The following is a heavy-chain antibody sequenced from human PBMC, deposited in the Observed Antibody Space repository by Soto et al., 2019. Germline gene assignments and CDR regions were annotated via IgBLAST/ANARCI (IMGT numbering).Heavy chain of an antibody. V-gene: IGHV3-30*18. CDR2: ISHDGSNK. CDR3: AKNTGYSYGFPFDY. D-gene: IGHD5-18*01. Sequence: QVQLVESGGGVVQPGRSLRLSCAASGFTLSSYAIHWVRQAPGKGLAWVAIISHDGSNKYYADSVEGRFTISRDNSKNTLYLQMNSLRAEDTAVYYCAKNTGYSYGFPFDYGGQGTLVTVSS. J-gene: IGHJ4*02. CDR1: GFTLSSYA.